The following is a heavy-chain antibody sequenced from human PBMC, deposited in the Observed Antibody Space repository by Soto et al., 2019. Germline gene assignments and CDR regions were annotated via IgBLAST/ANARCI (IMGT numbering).Heavy chain of an antibody. CDR2: IYYSGST. CDR3: ARQLRVNWFDP. CDR1: GCSISSSSYY. D-gene: IGHD3-16*01. J-gene: IGHJ5*02. Sequence: PSETLSLTCTVSGCSISSSSYYWGWIRQPPGKGLEWIGSIYYSGSTYYNPSLKSRVTISVDTSKNQFSLKLSSVTAADTAVYYCARQLRVNWFDPWGQGTLVTVSS. V-gene: IGHV4-39*01.